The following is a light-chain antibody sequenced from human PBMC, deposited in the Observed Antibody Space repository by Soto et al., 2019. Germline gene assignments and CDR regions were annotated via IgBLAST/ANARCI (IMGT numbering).Light chain of an antibody. J-gene: IGLJ2*01. CDR3: SSYTTSNTLV. V-gene: IGLV2-14*01. Sequence: QSALTQPASVSGSPGQSITISCTGTSGDIGSYDYVSWYQQPPGKAPKLILYEVSNRPSGISNRFSGSKSGSMASLTISGLQSEDEADYFCSSYTTSNTLVFGGGTKLTGL. CDR2: EVS. CDR1: SGDIGSYDY.